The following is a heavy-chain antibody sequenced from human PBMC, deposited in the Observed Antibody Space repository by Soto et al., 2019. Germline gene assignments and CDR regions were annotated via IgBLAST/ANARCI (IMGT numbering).Heavy chain of an antibody. Sequence: PGGSLRLSCAASGFTFSSYSMNWVRQAPGKGLEWVSSISSSSSYIYYADSVKGRFTISRDNAKNSLYLQMNSLRAEDTAVYYCAREALYTMIVAWRERYFDYWGQGTLVTVS. CDR1: GFTFSSYS. CDR2: ISSSSSYI. D-gene: IGHD3-22*01. J-gene: IGHJ4*02. CDR3: AREALYTMIVAWRERYFDY. V-gene: IGHV3-21*01.